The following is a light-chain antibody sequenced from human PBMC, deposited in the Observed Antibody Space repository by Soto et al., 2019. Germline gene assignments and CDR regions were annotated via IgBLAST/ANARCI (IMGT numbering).Light chain of an antibody. J-gene: IGKJ4*01. CDR1: QTVFYGINKKNY. Sequence: DIVMTQSPDSLAVSLGERATMHCKSSQTVFYGINKKNYLAWYQHKPGQPPKLLIYWASTRESGVPDRFSGSGSGTDFTLPSNSLQAEDVAVYYCQQSYSPPLTFGGGTKVEIK. V-gene: IGKV4-1*01. CDR3: QQSYSPPLT. CDR2: WAS.